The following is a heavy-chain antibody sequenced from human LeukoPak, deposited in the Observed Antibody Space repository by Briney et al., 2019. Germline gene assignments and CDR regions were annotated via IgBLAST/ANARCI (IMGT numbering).Heavy chain of an antibody. CDR2: ISYDGSNK. CDR1: GFTFSSYA. CDR3: ARCSHDIVVVVAATLVCEFDY. D-gene: IGHD2-15*01. V-gene: IGHV3-30*04. Sequence: PGRSLRLSCAASGFTFSSYAMHWVRQAPGKGLEWVAVISYDGSNKYYADSVKGRFTISRDNSKNTLYLQMNSLRAEDTAVYYCARCSHDIVVVVAATLVCEFDYWGQGTLVTVSS. J-gene: IGHJ4*02.